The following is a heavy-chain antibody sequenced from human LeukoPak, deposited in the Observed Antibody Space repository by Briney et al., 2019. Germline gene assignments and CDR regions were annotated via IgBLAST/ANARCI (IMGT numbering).Heavy chain of an antibody. J-gene: IGHJ5*02. D-gene: IGHD6-6*01. CDR1: GGSINSYY. CDR3: ARGIAARYHWFDP. CDR2: INHSGST. Sequence: SEILSLTCAVFGGSINSYYWSWIRQPPGKGLEWIGEINHSGSTNYNPSLKSRVTISVDTSKNQFSLKLSSVTAADTAVYYCARGIAARYHWFDPWGQGTLVTVSS. V-gene: IGHV4-34*01.